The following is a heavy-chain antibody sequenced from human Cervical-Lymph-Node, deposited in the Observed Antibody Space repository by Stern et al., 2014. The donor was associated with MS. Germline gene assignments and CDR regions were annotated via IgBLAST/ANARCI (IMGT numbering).Heavy chain of an antibody. V-gene: IGHV3-33*03. D-gene: IGHD3-16*01. Sequence: QDQLVQSGGGVVQPGRSLRLSCAASGFVFSGFGMHWVRQAPGKGLEWVGVIWYDGSNENYGESVKGRATNSRDNSKNPLYLQVNSLRAEDTAVYYCARSSPMALRYGMDVWGRGTTVTVSS. CDR3: ARSSPMALRYGMDV. CDR2: IWYDGSNE. CDR1: GFVFSGFG. J-gene: IGHJ6*02.